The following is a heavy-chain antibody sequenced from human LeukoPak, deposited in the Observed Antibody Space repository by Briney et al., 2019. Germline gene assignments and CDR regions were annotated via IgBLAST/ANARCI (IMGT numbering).Heavy chain of an antibody. V-gene: IGHV5-51*01. CDR1: RYSFTSYW. D-gene: IGHD2-2*01. CDR2: IYPGDSDT. J-gene: IGHJ4*02. Sequence: PGESLKISCKGSRYSFTSYWIGWVRQMPGKGLGWMGIIYPGDSDTTYSPSFQGQVTISADKSTSTAYLQWSSLKASDTAMYYCARPYCSSTACPLGYWGQGTLVTVSS. CDR3: ARPYCSSTACPLGY.